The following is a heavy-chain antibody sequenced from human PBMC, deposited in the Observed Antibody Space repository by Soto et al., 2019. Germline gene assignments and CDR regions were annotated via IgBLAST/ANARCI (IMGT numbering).Heavy chain of an antibody. CDR1: GFTFSDYY. V-gene: IGHV3-11*01. D-gene: IGHD3-10*01. Sequence: GGSLRLSCAASGFTFSDYYMSWIRQAPGKGLEWVSYISSSGSTIYYADSVKGRFTISRDNAKNLLYLQMNSLRAEDTAVYYCARVGHYYGSGSENPQEYYYMDVWGKGTTVTVSS. CDR2: ISSSGSTI. J-gene: IGHJ6*03. CDR3: ARVGHYYGSGSENPQEYYYMDV.